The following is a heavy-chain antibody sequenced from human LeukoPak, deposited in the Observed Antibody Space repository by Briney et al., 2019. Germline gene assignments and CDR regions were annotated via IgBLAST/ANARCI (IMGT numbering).Heavy chain of an antibody. J-gene: IGHJ4*02. CDR1: GFTFSSYG. Sequence: GGSLRLSCAASGFTFSSYGMHWVRQAPGKGLEWVAVISYDGSNKYYADSVKGRFTISRDNSENTLFLQMNSLRVEDSALYYCARGDDGRSLDYWGQGTRVTVSS. CDR3: ARGDDGRSLDY. D-gene: IGHD1-1*01. V-gene: IGHV3-30*03. CDR2: ISYDGSNK.